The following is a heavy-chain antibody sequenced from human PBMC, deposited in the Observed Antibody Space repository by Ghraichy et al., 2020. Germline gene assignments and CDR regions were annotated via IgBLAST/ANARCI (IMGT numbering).Heavy chain of an antibody. J-gene: IGHJ4*02. CDR3: ARNVASGFDY. Sequence: ASVKVSCKASGYIFTTYYIHWVRQAPGQGLEWVGLIVPSGGSTSYAQKFQGRVTMTRDTSTDPVYMELSSLRSEDTAFYYCARNVASGFDYWGQGTLVTVSS. CDR2: IVPSGGST. CDR1: GYIFTTYY. D-gene: IGHD3-10*01. V-gene: IGHV1-46*01.